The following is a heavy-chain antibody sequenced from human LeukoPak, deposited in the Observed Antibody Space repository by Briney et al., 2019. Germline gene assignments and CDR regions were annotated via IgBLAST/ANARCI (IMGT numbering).Heavy chain of an antibody. CDR2: IYTSGST. Sequence: DTLSLTCKVSGGSITSYYSSWMRQPAGQGLEWIGRIYTSGSTTNNPSLKSRVTMSVDTSKNQFSLKLSSVTAADTAVYYCARDGRPIAAAGHYYYGMDVWGQGTTVTVSS. V-gene: IGHV4-4*07. CDR1: GGSITSYY. J-gene: IGHJ6*02. D-gene: IGHD6-13*01. CDR3: ARDGRPIAAAGHYYYGMDV.